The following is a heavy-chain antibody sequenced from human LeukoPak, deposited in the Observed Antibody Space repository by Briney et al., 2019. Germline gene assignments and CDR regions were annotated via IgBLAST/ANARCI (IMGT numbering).Heavy chain of an antibody. Sequence: ASVKVSCKASGGTFSSYTISWVRQAPGQGLEWMGRIIPILGIANYAQKFQGRVTITADKSTSTAYMELSSLRSEDTAVYYYARGTGESSSTNWFDPWGQGTLVTVSS. CDR2: IIPILGIA. CDR1: GGTFSSYT. J-gene: IGHJ5*02. D-gene: IGHD6-13*01. CDR3: ARGTGESSSTNWFDP. V-gene: IGHV1-69*02.